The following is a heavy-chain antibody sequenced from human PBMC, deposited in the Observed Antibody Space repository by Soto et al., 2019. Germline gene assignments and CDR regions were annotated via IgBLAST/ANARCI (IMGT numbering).Heavy chain of an antibody. J-gene: IGHJ3*01. Sequence: QVQLQESGPGLVKPSGTLSLTCAVSGGSISSSHWWTWFRQSPGKGLEYIGEISHSGTSNSNPSLNSRVTLSVDKSKNHFSLTLTSVTAADTAVYYCARGVRTITRGAFDAWGQGTLVIVSS. CDR2: ISHSGTS. D-gene: IGHD3-9*01. V-gene: IGHV4-4*02. CDR3: ARGVRTITRGAFDA. CDR1: GGSISSSHW.